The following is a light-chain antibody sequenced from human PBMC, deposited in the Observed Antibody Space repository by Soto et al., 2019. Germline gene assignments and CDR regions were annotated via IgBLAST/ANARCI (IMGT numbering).Light chain of an antibody. Sequence: EIVMTQSPATLSVSPGERATLSCRASQSVSGNLAWYQQKPGQAPRLLIYGASTRATAIPARFSGSGSGPEFTLTNSSLQSEDFAVYYCHQYNNWPPAFGQGTKVEIK. J-gene: IGKJ1*01. V-gene: IGKV3-15*01. CDR3: HQYNNWPPA. CDR1: QSVSGN. CDR2: GAS.